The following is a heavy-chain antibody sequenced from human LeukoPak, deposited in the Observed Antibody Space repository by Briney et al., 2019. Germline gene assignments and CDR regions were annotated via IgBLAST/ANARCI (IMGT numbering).Heavy chain of an antibody. D-gene: IGHD3-22*01. CDR2: IKSKTDGGTT. CDR1: GFTFSNAW. Sequence: GGSLRLSCAASGFTFSNAWMSWVRQAPGKGLEWVGRIKSKTDGGTTGYAAPVKGRFTISRDDSKNTLYLQMNSLKTEDTAVYYCTTGYYYDSSGYYQTDDYWGQGTLVTVSS. CDR3: TTGYYYDSSGYYQTDDY. V-gene: IGHV3-15*01. J-gene: IGHJ4*02.